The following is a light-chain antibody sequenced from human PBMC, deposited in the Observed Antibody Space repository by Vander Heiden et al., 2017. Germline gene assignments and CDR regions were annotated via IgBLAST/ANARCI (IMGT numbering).Light chain of an antibody. CDR1: QPVGPN. Sequence: EIVMPQSPATLSVSPGDRATLACRASQPVGPNFAWYQQQPGQAPRLLTYGGSTRATGIPARFSGSGSGTESTLTISSLQSEDFAVYYCQQSNNWPPDIAFGPG. V-gene: IGKV3-15*01. CDR3: QQSNNWPPDIA. CDR2: GGS. J-gene: IGKJ3*01.